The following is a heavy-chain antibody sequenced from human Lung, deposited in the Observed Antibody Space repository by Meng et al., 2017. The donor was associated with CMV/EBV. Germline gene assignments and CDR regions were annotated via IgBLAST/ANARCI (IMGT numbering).Heavy chain of an antibody. Sequence: SETLSLXCAVYGGSFSGYYWSWIRQPPGKGLEWIGEINHSGSTNYNPSLKSRVTISVDTSKNQFSLKLSSVTAADTAVYYCARGGYCSSTSCYKLYRNWFDPWGQGPLVTVSS. J-gene: IGHJ5*02. V-gene: IGHV4-34*01. CDR2: INHSGST. D-gene: IGHD2-2*02. CDR3: ARGGYCSSTSCYKLYRNWFDP. CDR1: GGSFSGYY.